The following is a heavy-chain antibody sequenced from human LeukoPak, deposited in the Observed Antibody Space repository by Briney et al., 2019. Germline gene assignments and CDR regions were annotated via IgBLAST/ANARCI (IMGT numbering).Heavy chain of an antibody. J-gene: IGHJ4*02. CDR2: ISYDGSNK. Sequence: GRSLRLSCAASGFTFSSYGMHWVRQAPGKGLEWVAVISYDGSNKYYADSVKGRFTISRDNSKNTLHLQMNSLRAEDTAVYYCAKLGYCSSTSCPTPIFDYWGQGTLVTVSS. CDR1: GFTFSSYG. CDR3: AKLGYCSSTSCPTPIFDY. D-gene: IGHD2-2*01. V-gene: IGHV3-30*18.